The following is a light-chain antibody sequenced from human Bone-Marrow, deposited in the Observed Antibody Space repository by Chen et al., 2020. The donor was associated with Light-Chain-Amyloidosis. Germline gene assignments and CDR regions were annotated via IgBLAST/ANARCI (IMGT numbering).Light chain of an antibody. Sequence: EIVLTQSPGTLSLSPGEGANLSCRASQTISSNYLTWYQQKFGQAPRLLIYGSSSRATGIPDRFTGSGSGTDFNLTINRLEPEDFAMYYCQQYGTSPLTFGGGTKVEI. CDR1: QTISSNY. V-gene: IGKV3-20*01. J-gene: IGKJ4*01. CDR3: QQYGTSPLT. CDR2: GSS.